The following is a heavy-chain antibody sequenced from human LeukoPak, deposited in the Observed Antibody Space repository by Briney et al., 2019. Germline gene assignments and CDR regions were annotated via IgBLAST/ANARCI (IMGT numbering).Heavy chain of an antibody. CDR3: AKDQIDWEWELLIGSFDY. CDR1: GFTFSSYG. CDR2: ISYDGSNK. V-gene: IGHV3-30*18. Sequence: GGSLRLSCAASGFTFSSYGMHWVRQAPGKGLEWVAVISYDGSNKYYADSVKGRFTISRDNSKNTLYLQMNSLRAEDTAVYYCAKDQIDWEWELLIGSFDYWGQGTLVTVSP. D-gene: IGHD1-26*01. J-gene: IGHJ4*02.